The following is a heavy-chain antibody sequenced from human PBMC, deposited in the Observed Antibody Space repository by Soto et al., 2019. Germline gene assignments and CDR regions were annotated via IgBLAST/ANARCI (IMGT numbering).Heavy chain of an antibody. J-gene: IGHJ6*02. Sequence: VGSLRLSFAASGFTFSRYWLNWVRQATGKGLEWVANLKEDGSDKFYVDSVKVRFTISRDNAKNSLYLQMNSLKVEDTVVYYCARDNQVPYGSYFGMDVWGQGPKVT. D-gene: IGHD2-2*01. V-gene: IGHV3-7*01. CDR3: ARDNQVPYGSYFGMDV. CDR2: LKEDGSDK. CDR1: GFTFSRYW.